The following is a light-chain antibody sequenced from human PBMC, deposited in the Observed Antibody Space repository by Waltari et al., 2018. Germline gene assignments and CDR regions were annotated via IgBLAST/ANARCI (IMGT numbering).Light chain of an antibody. Sequence: EIMLTQSPVTLSFSTGERATLSCKASQSISKYLAWYQQKPGQAPRLLIYHASSRATGIPDRFSGSGSETDFSLTISRLEPEDFAVYYCQHYVRLPATFGQGTNVEIK. J-gene: IGKJ1*01. CDR3: QHYVRLPAT. CDR2: HAS. V-gene: IGKV3-20*01. CDR1: QSISKY.